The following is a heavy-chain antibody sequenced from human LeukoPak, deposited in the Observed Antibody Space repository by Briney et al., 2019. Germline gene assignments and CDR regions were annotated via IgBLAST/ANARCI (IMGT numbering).Heavy chain of an antibody. D-gene: IGHD1-1*01. J-gene: IGHJ5*02. Sequence: PGGSLRLSCAASGFTFSTYAMSWARQAPGKGMEWVSAISGSGGNTHYADSVKRRFTISRDNSKNTLYLQNNSLRAEDTAVYYCAKDSFALEPRNWFDPWGQGTLVTVSS. CDR3: AKDSFALEPRNWFDP. CDR2: ISGSGGNT. CDR1: GFTFSTYA. V-gene: IGHV3-23*01.